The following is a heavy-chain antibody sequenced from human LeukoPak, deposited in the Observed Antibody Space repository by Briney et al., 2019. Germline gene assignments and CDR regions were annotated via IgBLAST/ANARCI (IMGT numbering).Heavy chain of an antibody. D-gene: IGHD2-21*01. CDR3: ARDQHFDY. V-gene: IGHV3-53*01. CDR1: GFTVSSNY. Sequence: PGGSLRLSCAASGFTVSSNYMSWVRQAAGKGLEWFSVIYSGGTTYYADSVKGRFTISRDNSKNTLYLQMNSLRAEDTAVYYCARDQHFDYWGQGTLVTVSS. CDR2: IYSGGTT. J-gene: IGHJ4*02.